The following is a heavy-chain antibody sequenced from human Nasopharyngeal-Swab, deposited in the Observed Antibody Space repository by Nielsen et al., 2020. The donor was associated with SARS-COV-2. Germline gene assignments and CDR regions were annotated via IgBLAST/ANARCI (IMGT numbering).Heavy chain of an antibody. D-gene: IGHD1-26*01. CDR2: ISSSGTTI. Sequence: GGSLRLSCAASGFTFSNYEMNWVRQAPGKGLEWLSYISSSGTTIYYADSVKGRFTISRDNAKNSLYLQMSSLRAEDTAVYYCARDHRGSYYSDYYYGMDVWGQGTTVTVSS. V-gene: IGHV3-48*03. CDR3: ARDHRGSYYSDYYYGMDV. CDR1: GFTFSNYE. J-gene: IGHJ6*02.